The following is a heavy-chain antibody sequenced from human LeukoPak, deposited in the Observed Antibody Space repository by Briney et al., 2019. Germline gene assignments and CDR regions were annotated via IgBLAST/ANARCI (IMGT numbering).Heavy chain of an antibody. CDR1: GFTFSSYE. CDR3: AKDGGGAIPYYMDV. Sequence: GGSLRLSCAASGFTFSSYEMNWVRQAPGKGLEWVSYISSSGSTIYYADSVKGRFTISRDNAKNSLYLQMNSLRAEDTAVYYCAKDGGGAIPYYMDVWGKGTTVTISS. D-gene: IGHD3-16*01. CDR2: ISSSGSTI. J-gene: IGHJ6*03. V-gene: IGHV3-48*03.